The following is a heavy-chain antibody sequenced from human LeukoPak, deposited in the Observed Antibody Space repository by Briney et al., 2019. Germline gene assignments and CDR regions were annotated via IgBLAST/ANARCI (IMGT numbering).Heavy chain of an antibody. J-gene: IGHJ4*02. Sequence: GASVRVSCKASGYTFTSNALGGVRQASGRGLEWMEWINTNTGNPTYAQGFTGRFVFSLDTSDNTAYLQISSLQAEDTAVYYCASFFCTSGLCYYLDYWGQGTLVTVSS. V-gene: IGHV7-4-1*02. CDR2: INTNTGNP. CDR3: ASFFCTSGLCYYLDY. CDR1: GYTFTSNA. D-gene: IGHD2-8*01.